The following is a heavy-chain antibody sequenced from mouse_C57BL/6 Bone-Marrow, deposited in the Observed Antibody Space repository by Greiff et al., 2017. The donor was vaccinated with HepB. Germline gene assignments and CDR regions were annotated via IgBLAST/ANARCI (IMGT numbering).Heavy chain of an antibody. CDR1: GFTFSDYG. D-gene: IGHD1-1*01. CDR3: ARPGGSRNYAMDY. J-gene: IGHJ4*01. Sequence: EVKVEESGGGLVKPGGSLKLSCAASGFTFSDYGMHWVRQAPEKGLEWVAYISSGSSTIYYADTVKGRFTISRDNAKNTLFLQMTSLRSEDTAMYYCARPGGSRNYAMDYWGQGTSVTVSS. V-gene: IGHV5-17*01. CDR2: ISSGSSTI.